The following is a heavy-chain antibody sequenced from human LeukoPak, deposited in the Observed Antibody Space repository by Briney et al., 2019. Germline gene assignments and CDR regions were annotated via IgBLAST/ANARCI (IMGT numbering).Heavy chain of an antibody. J-gene: IGHJ5*02. Sequence: PGGSLRLSCAASGFTFSSYAMHWVRQAPGKGLEWVAVISYDGSNKYYADSVKGRFTISRDNSKNTLYLQMNSLRAEDTAVYYCARGTSRFTHDQNWFDPWGQGTLVTVSS. CDR2: ISYDGSNK. CDR1: GFTFSSYA. V-gene: IGHV3-30*04. CDR3: ARGTSRFTHDQNWFDP. D-gene: IGHD1-14*01.